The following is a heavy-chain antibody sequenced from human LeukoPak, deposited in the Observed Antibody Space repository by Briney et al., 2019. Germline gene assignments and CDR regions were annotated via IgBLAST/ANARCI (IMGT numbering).Heavy chain of an antibody. D-gene: IGHD2-2*01. CDR2: IPYDGSNK. Sequence: GRTLRLSCAASGFTFSSYAMHWVRQAPGKGLEWVALIPYDGSNKYYADSVKGRFTISRDNSKNTLYLQMNSLRAEDTAVYYCAKAAWPLATFTSFDYWGQGTLVTVSS. J-gene: IGHJ4*02. V-gene: IGHV3-30*04. CDR1: GFTFSSYA. CDR3: AKAAWPLATFTSFDY.